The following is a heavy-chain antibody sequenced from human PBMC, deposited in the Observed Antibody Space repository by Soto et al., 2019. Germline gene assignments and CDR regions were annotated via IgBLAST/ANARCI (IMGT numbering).Heavy chain of an antibody. Sequence: QVQLVESGGGVVQPGRSLRLSCAASGFTFSSYAMHWVRQAPGKGLEWVAVISYDETNKYYADSVKGRFTISRDNSKNTLYLQMNSLRAEDTAVYYCARELHAVVAVGAARYYYYDMDVWGQGTTVTVSS. CDR2: ISYDETNK. J-gene: IGHJ6*02. D-gene: IGHD2-15*01. V-gene: IGHV3-30-3*01. CDR1: GFTFSSYA. CDR3: ARELHAVVAVGAARYYYYDMDV.